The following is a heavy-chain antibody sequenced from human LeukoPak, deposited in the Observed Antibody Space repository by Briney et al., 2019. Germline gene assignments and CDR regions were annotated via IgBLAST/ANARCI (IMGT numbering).Heavy chain of an antibody. V-gene: IGHV4-34*01. Sequence: SETLSLTCAVYGGSFSGYYWSWIRQPPGKGLEWIGEINHSGSTNYNPSLKSRVTISVDTSKNQFSLKLSSVTAADTAVYYCARGGYYDSSGYYGSYFDYWGQGTLVTVSS. D-gene: IGHD3-22*01. CDR1: GGSFSGYY. J-gene: IGHJ4*02. CDR3: ARGGYYDSSGYYGSYFDY. CDR2: INHSGST.